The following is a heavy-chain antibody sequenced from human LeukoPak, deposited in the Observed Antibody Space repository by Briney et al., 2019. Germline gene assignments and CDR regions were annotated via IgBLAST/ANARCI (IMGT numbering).Heavy chain of an antibody. J-gene: IGHJ4*02. CDR3: ARESVGATYFDY. Sequence: PGGSLRLSCAASGFTFSTYWVSWVRQAPGKGLEWVANIKQDGSEKYYVDSVEGRFTISRDNAQNSLYLQMNSLRAEDTAVYYCARESVGATYFDYWGQGTLVTVSS. CDR1: GFTFSTYW. V-gene: IGHV3-7*05. D-gene: IGHD1-26*01. CDR2: IKQDGSEK.